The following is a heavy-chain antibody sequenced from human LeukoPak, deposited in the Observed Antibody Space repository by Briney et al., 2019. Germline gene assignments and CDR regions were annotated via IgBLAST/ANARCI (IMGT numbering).Heavy chain of an antibody. CDR3: AREPPEPYSGSYAFDI. J-gene: IGHJ3*02. V-gene: IGHV4-39*07. CDR2: IYYSGST. CDR1: GGSISSSSYY. D-gene: IGHD3-10*01. Sequence: SETLSLTCTVSGGSISSSSYYWGWIRQPPGKGLEGIESIYYSGSTYYNPSLKSRVTILVGTSKNQFSLKLSSVTAADTAVYYCAREPPEPYSGSYAFDIWGQGTMVTVSS.